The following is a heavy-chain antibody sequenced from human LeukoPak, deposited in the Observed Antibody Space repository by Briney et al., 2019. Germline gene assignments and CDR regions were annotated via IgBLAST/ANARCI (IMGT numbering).Heavy chain of an antibody. Sequence: ASVKVSCKASGGTSSSYTLSWVRQAPGQGLEWMGGIIPIFGTANYAQKFQGRVTITADESTSTAYMELTSLRSEDTAMYYCARARMGNQLLFGFDPWGQGTLVTVSS. V-gene: IGHV1-69*13. CDR2: IIPIFGTA. J-gene: IGHJ5*02. D-gene: IGHD2-2*01. CDR1: GGTSSSYT. CDR3: ARARMGNQLLFGFDP.